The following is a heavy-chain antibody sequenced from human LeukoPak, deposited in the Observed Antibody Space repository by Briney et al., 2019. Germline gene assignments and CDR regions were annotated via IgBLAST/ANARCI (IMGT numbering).Heavy chain of an antibody. Sequence: SETLSLTCTVSGGSMSSYYWSWIRQPAGKGLEWIGRTYASGSTYYNPSLKSRVTMSVDTSKNQFSLKLTSVTAADTAVYYCARDVDTFFDYWGQGTLVTVSS. V-gene: IGHV4-4*07. CDR3: ARDVDTFFDY. J-gene: IGHJ4*02. CDR1: GGSMSSYY. D-gene: IGHD5-18*01. CDR2: TYASGST.